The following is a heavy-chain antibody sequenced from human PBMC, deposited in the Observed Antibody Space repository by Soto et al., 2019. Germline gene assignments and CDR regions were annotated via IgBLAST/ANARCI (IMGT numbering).Heavy chain of an antibody. D-gene: IGHD6-19*01. CDR2: ISDSGATT. V-gene: IGHV3-23*01. J-gene: IGHJ4*02. Sequence: PGGSLRLSCAASGFPFGENAMSWVRQAPGKGLEWVSGISDSGATTYYADSVRGRFTISRDNSKNTLYLQMKSLRAEDSASYYCAKEDTSSGSLDYWGQGAL. CDR3: AKEDTSSGSLDY. CDR1: GFPFGENA.